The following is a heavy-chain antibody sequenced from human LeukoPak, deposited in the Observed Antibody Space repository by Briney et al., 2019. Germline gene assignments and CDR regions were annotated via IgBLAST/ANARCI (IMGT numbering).Heavy chain of an antibody. CDR2: INSDGSTS. D-gene: IGHD2-15*01. CDR1: GFTFSSYW. Sequence: GGSLRLSCAASGFTFSSYWMHWVRHAPEKGLGWVSRINSDGSTSNYADSGKGRFTISRDNAKNTLYLQMNSLRAEDTAVYYCTRGLYGSSRNDYWGLGTLVTVSS. J-gene: IGHJ4*02. V-gene: IGHV3-74*01. CDR3: TRGLYGSSRNDY.